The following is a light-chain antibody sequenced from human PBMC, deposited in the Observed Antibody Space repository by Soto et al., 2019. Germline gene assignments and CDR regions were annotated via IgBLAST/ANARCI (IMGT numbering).Light chain of an antibody. Sequence: EMVMTQSPATLSVSPGERATLSCRASQYIGSNLAWYQQNPGQAPRLLIYGASTRATGIPARFSGSGSGTEFTLTISSLQSEDFAVYYCQQYNNWGTFGQGTKVE. CDR1: QYIGSN. V-gene: IGKV3-15*01. CDR2: GAS. J-gene: IGKJ1*01. CDR3: QQYNNWGT.